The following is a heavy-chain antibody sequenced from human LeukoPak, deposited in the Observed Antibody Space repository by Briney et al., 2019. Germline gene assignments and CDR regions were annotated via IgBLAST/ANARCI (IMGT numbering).Heavy chain of an antibody. V-gene: IGHV4-39*07. Sequence: SETLSLTCTVSGGSISSSSYYWGWIRQPPGKGLEWIGSIYYSGSTYYNPSLKSRVTISVDRSKNQFSLKLSSVTAADTAVYYCARVADYYDSSGYRTMDDAFDIWGQGTMVTVSS. CDR2: IYYSGST. CDR3: ARVADYYDSSGYRTMDDAFDI. J-gene: IGHJ3*02. D-gene: IGHD3-22*01. CDR1: GGSISSSSYY.